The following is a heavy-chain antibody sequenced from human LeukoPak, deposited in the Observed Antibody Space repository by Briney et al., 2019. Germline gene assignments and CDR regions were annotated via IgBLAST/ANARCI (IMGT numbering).Heavy chain of an antibody. V-gene: IGHV1-2*02. D-gene: IGHD3-22*01. Sequence: ASVKVSCKASGYTFTGYYMHWVRQAPGQGLEWMGWINPNSGGTNYAQKFKGRVTMTTDTSTSTAYMEVRSLRSDDTAVYYCARDGTLVYYDSSGYLDYWGQGTLVTVSS. CDR1: GYTFTGYY. J-gene: IGHJ4*02. CDR2: INPNSGGT. CDR3: ARDGTLVYYDSSGYLDY.